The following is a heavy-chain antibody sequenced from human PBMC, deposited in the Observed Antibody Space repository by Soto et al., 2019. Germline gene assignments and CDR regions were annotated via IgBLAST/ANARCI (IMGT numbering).Heavy chain of an antibody. CDR3: ARELAEAARSLDF. CDR2: IYTSGIT. V-gene: IGHV4-4*07. CDR1: GGSFSSYY. J-gene: IGHJ4*02. D-gene: IGHD6-6*01. Sequence: TWETLSLTCTVSGGSFSSYYWSWIRQPAGKGLEWIGRIYTSGITNYNPSLKSRVTMSVDTSSKQFSLNMTSVTAADTAVYFCARELAEAARSLDFWGLGTLVTVSS.